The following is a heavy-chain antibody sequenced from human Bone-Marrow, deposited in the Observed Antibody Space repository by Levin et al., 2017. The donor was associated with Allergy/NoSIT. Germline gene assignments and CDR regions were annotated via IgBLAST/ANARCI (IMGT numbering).Heavy chain of an antibody. V-gene: IGHV3-21*01. CDR3: ARAYDSSGYSYWYFDL. CDR1: GFTFSSYT. CDR2: ISSNSIYI. J-gene: IGHJ2*01. Sequence: LSLTCAASGFTFSSYTMNWVRQAPGKGLAWVSSISSNSIYINYADSMKGRFTISRDDARNSLYLQMNSLRAEDTAVYYCARAYDSSGYSYWYFDLWGRGTLVTVSS. D-gene: IGHD3-22*01.